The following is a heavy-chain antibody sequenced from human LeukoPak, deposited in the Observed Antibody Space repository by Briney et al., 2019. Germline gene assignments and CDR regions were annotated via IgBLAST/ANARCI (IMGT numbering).Heavy chain of an antibody. Sequence: ASVKVSCKASGYTFTSYGISWVRQAPGQGLEWMGWISAYNGNTNYAQKLQGRVTMTTDTSTSTAYMELRSLRSDDTAVYYCARDPYIAAAGNVFDYWGQGTLDTVSS. CDR2: ISAYNGNT. V-gene: IGHV1-18*01. D-gene: IGHD6-13*01. CDR3: ARDPYIAAAGNVFDY. CDR1: GYTFTSYG. J-gene: IGHJ4*02.